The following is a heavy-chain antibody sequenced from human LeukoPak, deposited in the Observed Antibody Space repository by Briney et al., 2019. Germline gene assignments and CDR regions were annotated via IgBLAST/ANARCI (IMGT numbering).Heavy chain of an antibody. CDR1: GGTFSSYA. Sequence: SVKVSCKASGGTFSSYAISWVRQAPGQGLEWMGRIIPILGIANYAQKFQGRVTITADKSTSTAYMELSSLRSEDTAVYYCASFGPNYYYGMDVRGQGTTVTVSS. CDR3: ASFGPNYYYGMDV. V-gene: IGHV1-69*04. CDR2: IIPILGIA. J-gene: IGHJ6*02. D-gene: IGHD3-10*01.